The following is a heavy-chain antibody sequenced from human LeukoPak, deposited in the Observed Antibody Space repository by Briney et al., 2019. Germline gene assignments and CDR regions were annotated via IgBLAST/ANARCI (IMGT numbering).Heavy chain of an antibody. CDR1: GFTFSSYA. Sequence: GRSLRLSCAASGFTFSSYAMHWVRQAPGMGLEWVAVISYDGSNKYYADSVKGRFTISRDNSKNTLYLQMNSLRAEDTAVYYCARGQDIVVVVARGLDYWGQGTLVTVSS. CDR3: ARGQDIVVVVARGLDY. V-gene: IGHV3-30*01. CDR2: ISYDGSNK. J-gene: IGHJ4*02. D-gene: IGHD2-15*01.